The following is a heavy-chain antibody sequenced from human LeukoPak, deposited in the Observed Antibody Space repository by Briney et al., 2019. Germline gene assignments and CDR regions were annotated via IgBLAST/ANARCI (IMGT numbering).Heavy chain of an antibody. Sequence: GGSLRLSCAASGFTFSSYGMHWVRQAPGKGLEWVAVISYDGSNKHYADSVKGRFTISRDNSKNTLYLQMNSLRAEDTAVYYCAXXRLVSXXXXYFEYWGQGTLVTVSS. J-gene: IGHJ4*02. CDR2: ISYDGSNK. CDR1: GFTFSSYG. V-gene: IGHV3-30*03. D-gene: IGHD3-10*01. CDR3: AXXRLVSXXXXYFEY.